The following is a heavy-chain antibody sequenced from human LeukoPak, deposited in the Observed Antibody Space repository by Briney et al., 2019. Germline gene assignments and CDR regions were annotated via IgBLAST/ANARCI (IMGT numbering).Heavy chain of an antibody. CDR3: ARDTLIAVAGSDAFDI. CDR1: GFTFSSYT. D-gene: IGHD6-19*01. V-gene: IGHV3-30-3*01. Sequence: GWSLRLSCAASGFTFSSYTMHWVRQAPGKGLEWVAVISYDGSNKYYADSVKGRFTISRDNAKNSLYLQMNSLRAEDTAVYYCARDTLIAVAGSDAFDIWGQGTMVTVPS. J-gene: IGHJ3*02. CDR2: ISYDGSNK.